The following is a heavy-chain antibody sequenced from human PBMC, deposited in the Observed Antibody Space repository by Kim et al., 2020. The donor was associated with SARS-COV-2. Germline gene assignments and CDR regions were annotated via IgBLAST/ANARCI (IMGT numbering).Heavy chain of an antibody. CDR3: ARDRLGYCSSTSCPRTYYYYYGMDV. CDR2: IYYSGST. V-gene: IGHV4-31*03. J-gene: IGHJ6*02. CDR1: GGSISSGGYY. D-gene: IGHD2-2*01. Sequence: SETLSLTCTVSGGSISSGGYYWSWIRQHPGKGLEWIGYIYYSGSTYYNPSLKSRVTISVDTSKNQFSLKLSSVTAADTAVYYCARDRLGYCSSTSCPRTYYYYYGMDVWGQGTTVTVSS.